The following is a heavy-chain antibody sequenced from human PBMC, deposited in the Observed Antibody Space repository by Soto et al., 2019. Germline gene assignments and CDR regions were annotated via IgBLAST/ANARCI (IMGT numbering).Heavy chain of an antibody. V-gene: IGHV4-34*01. D-gene: IGHD5-12*01. Sequence: QVQLQQWGAGLLKPSETLSLTCAVYGGSFSGYYWSWIRQPTGKGLEWIGEINHSGSTNYNPSLKSRVTISIDTSKNQFSLKLSSVTAADTAVYYCARGRRDGYNYFDYWGQGTLVTVSS. CDR1: GGSFSGYY. CDR3: ARGRRDGYNYFDY. CDR2: INHSGST. J-gene: IGHJ4*02.